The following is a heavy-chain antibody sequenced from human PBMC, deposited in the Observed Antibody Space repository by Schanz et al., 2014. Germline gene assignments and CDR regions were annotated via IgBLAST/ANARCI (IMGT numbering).Heavy chain of an antibody. CDR2: IWNNGVTK. V-gene: IGHV3-33*01. J-gene: IGHJ6*02. Sequence: QAQLMESGGGVVQPGTSLILSCSVSGFSLNTYGIHWFRQPAGKGLEWVAVIWNNGVTKYYADSVKGRFTISRDNSKNTLYLHMNTLRSEDTAVYYCARDTSYGMDVWGQGTTVAVSS. CDR1: GFSLNTYG. CDR3: ARDTSYGMDV.